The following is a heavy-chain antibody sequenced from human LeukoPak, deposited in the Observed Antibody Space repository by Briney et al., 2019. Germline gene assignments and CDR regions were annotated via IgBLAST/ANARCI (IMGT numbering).Heavy chain of an antibody. J-gene: IGHJ5*02. CDR1: GGSFSGYY. CDR3: ARRRSVEMATIWFDP. Sequence: SETLSLTCAVYGGSFSGYYWSWIRQPPGKGPEWIGEINHSGSTDYNPSLKSRVTISVDTSKNQFSLKLSSVTAADTAVYYCARRRSVEMATIWFDPWGQGTLVTVSS. V-gene: IGHV4-34*01. CDR2: INHSGST. D-gene: IGHD5-24*01.